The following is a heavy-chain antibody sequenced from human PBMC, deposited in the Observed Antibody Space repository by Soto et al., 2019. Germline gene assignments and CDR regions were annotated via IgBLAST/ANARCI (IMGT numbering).Heavy chain of an antibody. CDR2: INPSGGST. CDR1: GYTFTSYY. V-gene: IGHV1-46*01. CDR3: ARDQVTTPHYDYYYGMDV. D-gene: IGHD4-4*01. J-gene: IGHJ6*02. Sequence: QVQLVQSGAEVKKPGASVKVSCKASGYTFTSYYMHWVRQAPGQGLEWMGIINPSGGSTSYAQTFQGRVTMTRDTSTSTVYMELSSLRSEDTAVYYCARDQVTTPHYDYYYGMDVWGQGTTVTVSS.